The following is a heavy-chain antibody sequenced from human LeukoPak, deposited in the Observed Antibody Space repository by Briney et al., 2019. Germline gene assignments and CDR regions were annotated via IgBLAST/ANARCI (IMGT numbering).Heavy chain of an antibody. CDR2: ISSSSSYI. CDR1: GFTFSSYS. CDR3: ARDPGDIVVVPAALNWFDP. J-gene: IGHJ5*02. D-gene: IGHD2-2*01. Sequence: GGSLRLCCAASGFTFSSYSMNWVRQAPGRGLEWVSSISSSSSYIYYADSVKGRFTISRDNAKNSLYLQMNSLRAEDTAVYYCARDPGDIVVVPAALNWFDPWGQGTLVTVSS. V-gene: IGHV3-21*01.